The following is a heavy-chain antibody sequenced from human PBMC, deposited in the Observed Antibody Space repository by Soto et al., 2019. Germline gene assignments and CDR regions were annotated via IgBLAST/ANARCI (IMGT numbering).Heavy chain of an antibody. CDR2: IYWDDDK. V-gene: IGHV2-5*02. CDR1: GFSLSTSGVG. J-gene: IGHJ6*02. CDR3: AHLDYYYYGLDV. Sequence: QITLKESGPTLVKPTQTLTLTCTFSGFSLSTSGVGVGWIRQPPGKALEWLALIYWDDDKRYSPSLKNRLTIXKXNSKNQVVLTMANMDPVDTATYFCAHLDYYYYGLDVWGQGTTVTVSS.